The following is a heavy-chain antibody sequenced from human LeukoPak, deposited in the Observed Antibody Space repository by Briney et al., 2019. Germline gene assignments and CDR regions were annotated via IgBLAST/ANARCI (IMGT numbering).Heavy chain of an antibody. J-gene: IGHJ5*02. D-gene: IGHD3-9*01. Sequence: SVKLSCKASGGTFSSYAISWVRQAPGHGLEWMGGIIPIVGTANYAQQLQGRVTITPDEPTTTAYMELSSLRSEDTAVYYCARVVGSDILTGYINWFDPWGQGPLVTVSS. CDR3: ARVVGSDILTGYINWFDP. CDR1: GGTFSSYA. CDR2: IIPIVGTA. V-gene: IGHV1-69*13.